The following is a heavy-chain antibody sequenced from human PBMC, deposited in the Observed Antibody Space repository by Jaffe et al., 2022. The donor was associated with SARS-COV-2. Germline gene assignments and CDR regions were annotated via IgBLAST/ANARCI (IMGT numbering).Heavy chain of an antibody. CDR3: ARDYDFWSGYYRELGWFDP. CDR2: INSDGSST. J-gene: IGHJ5*02. V-gene: IGHV3-74*01. D-gene: IGHD3-3*01. CDR1: GFTFSSYW. Sequence: EVQLVESGGGLVQPGGSLRLSCAASGFTFSSYWMHWVRQAPGKGLVWVSRINSDGSSTSYADSVKGRFTISRDNAKNTLYLQMNSLRAEDTAVYYCARDYDFWSGYYRELGWFDPWGQGTLVTVSS.